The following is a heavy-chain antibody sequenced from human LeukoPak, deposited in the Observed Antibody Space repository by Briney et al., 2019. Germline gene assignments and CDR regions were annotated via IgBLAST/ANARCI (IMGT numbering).Heavy chain of an antibody. CDR3: ARGSNYYYDVTADYPRY. CDR1: GYTFTTYY. Sequence: ASVKVSCKTSGYTFTTYYIHWVRQAPGQGLEWLGIINPSGGTTTYAQKFQGRVTMTRDTSTSTVYMELNTLRSEDTAVYYCARGSNYYYDVTADYPRYGGQGTLVTVSS. J-gene: IGHJ4*02. V-gene: IGHV1-46*01. CDR2: INPSGGTT. D-gene: IGHD3-22*01.